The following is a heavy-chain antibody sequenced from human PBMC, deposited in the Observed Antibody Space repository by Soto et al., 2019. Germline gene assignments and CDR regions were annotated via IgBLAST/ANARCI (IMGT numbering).Heavy chain of an antibody. Sequence: GESLKISCKGSGYSFTSYWIGWVRQMPGKGLEWMGIIYPGDSDTRYSPSFQGQVTISADKSISTAYLQWSSLKASDTAMYYCARQIAPNHRYFLYGMDVWGQGTTVTVSS. J-gene: IGHJ6*02. CDR3: ARQIAPNHRYFLYGMDV. CDR1: GYSFTSYW. D-gene: IGHD3-16*02. V-gene: IGHV5-51*01. CDR2: IYPGDSDT.